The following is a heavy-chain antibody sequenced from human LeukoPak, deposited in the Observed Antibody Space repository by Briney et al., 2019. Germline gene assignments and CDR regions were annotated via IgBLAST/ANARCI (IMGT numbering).Heavy chain of an antibody. CDR1: GGSISSSSYY. Sequence: SETLSLTCTVSGGSISSSSYYWGWIRQPPGKGLEWIGSIYYSGSTYYNPSLKSRVTISVDTSKNQFSLKLSSVTAADTAVYYCARDGYYYGSGSYSEYNWFDPWGQGTLVTVSS. CDR2: IYYSGST. J-gene: IGHJ5*02. CDR3: ARDGYYYGSGSYSEYNWFDP. V-gene: IGHV4-39*07. D-gene: IGHD3-10*01.